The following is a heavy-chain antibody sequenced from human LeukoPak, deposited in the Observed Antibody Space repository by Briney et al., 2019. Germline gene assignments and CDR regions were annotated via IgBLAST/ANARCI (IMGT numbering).Heavy chain of an antibody. V-gene: IGHV4-34*01. CDR3: AREESIAARPGYHY. CDR2: INHSGST. CDR1: GGSFSGYY. J-gene: IGHJ4*02. D-gene: IGHD6-6*01. Sequence: SETLSLTCAVYGGSFSGYYWSWIRQPPGKGLEWIGEINHSGSTNYNPPLKSRVTISVDTSKNQFSLKLSSVTAADTAVYYCAREESIAARPGYHYWGQGTLVTVSS.